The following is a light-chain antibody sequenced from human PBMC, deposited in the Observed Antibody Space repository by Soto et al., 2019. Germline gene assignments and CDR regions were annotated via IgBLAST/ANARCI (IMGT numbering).Light chain of an antibody. V-gene: IGKV1-5*01. CDR1: QSFSRW. Sequence: DIQMTQSPSTLSASVGDRVTITCRASQSFSRWLAWYQQKPGQAPTLLIYDASSVKCGVPSRFRGSGSGTNFSLTISSLQAEDFAIYYCQQYNSPSEAFGQGTKVDI. CDR3: QQYNSPSEA. J-gene: IGKJ1*01. CDR2: DAS.